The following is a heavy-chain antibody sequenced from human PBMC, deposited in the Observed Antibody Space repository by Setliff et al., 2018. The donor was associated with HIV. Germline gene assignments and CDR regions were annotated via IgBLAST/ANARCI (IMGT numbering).Heavy chain of an antibody. J-gene: IGHJ5*02. CDR1: GYTFTNYG. CDR2: ISAYDGNT. Sequence: ASVKVSCKASGYTFTNYGISWVRQAPGQGLEWMGWISAYDGNTNYEQKFQGRVTMTTDTSTSTAYMELRSLRSDDTAVDFCARSPYSGRLVPWGQGTLVTVAS. V-gene: IGHV1-18*01. D-gene: IGHD5-12*01. CDR3: ARSPYSGRLVP.